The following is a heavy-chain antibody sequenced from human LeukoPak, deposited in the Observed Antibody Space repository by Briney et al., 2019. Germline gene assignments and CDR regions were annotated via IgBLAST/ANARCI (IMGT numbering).Heavy chain of an antibody. J-gene: IGHJ4*02. Sequence: GGSLRLPCAASGFTFSTNYMSWVRQAPGKGLEWVSVIYSGGSPYYADSVKGRFTISRDNSKNTLYLQMNSLRAEDTAVYYCARDLNYYDSSGYGHWGQGTLVTVSS. CDR2: IYSGGSP. CDR3: ARDLNYYDSSGYGH. V-gene: IGHV3-53*01. CDR1: GFTFSTNY. D-gene: IGHD3-22*01.